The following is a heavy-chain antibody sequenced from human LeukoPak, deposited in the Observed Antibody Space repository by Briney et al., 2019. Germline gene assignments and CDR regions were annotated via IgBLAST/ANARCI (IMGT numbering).Heavy chain of an antibody. CDR1: GFTFSSYG. J-gene: IGHJ4*02. Sequence: GRSLRLSCAASGFTFSSYGMHWVRQAPGKGLEWVAVISYDGSNKYCADSVKGRFTISRDNSKNTLYLQMNSLRAEDTAVYYCATLSHTDYWGQGTLVTVSS. V-gene: IGHV3-30*03. CDR3: ATLSHTDY. CDR2: ISYDGSNK.